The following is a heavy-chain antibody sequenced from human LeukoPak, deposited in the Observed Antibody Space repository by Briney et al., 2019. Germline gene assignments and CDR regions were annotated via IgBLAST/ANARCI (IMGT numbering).Heavy chain of an antibody. V-gene: IGHV4-59*01. CDR1: GGSISSYY. CDR3: ANGRSDWYFDY. Sequence: SETLSLTCTLSGGSISSYYWSWIRQPPGKGLEWIGYIYYSGSTNYSPSLKSRVTISVDTSKNQFSLKLSSVTAADTAVYYCANGRSDWYFDYWGQGTLVTVPS. J-gene: IGHJ4*02. D-gene: IGHD2-21*02. CDR2: IYYSGST.